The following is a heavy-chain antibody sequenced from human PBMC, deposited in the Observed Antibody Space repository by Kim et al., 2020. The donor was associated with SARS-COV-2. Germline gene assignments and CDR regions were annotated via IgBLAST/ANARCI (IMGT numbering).Heavy chain of an antibody. V-gene: IGHV4-39*01. D-gene: IGHD2-2*01. Sequence: NPSLKSRVTISVDTSKNQFSLQLSSVTAADTAVYYCARYIVVVPAAMFDYWGQGTLVTVSS. J-gene: IGHJ4*02. CDR3: ARYIVVVPAAMFDY.